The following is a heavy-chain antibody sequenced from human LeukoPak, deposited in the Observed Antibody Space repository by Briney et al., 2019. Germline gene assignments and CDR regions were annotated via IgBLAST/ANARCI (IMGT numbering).Heavy chain of an antibody. CDR1: GGSISNYY. Sequence: PSETLSLTCTVSGGSISNYYWSWIRQPPGKGLEWIGYVYDTDTTNYNPSLQSRVTISLDTSNYQFSLTLTSITAADTAVYFCARDLGMADFDYWGQGTLVTVSS. J-gene: IGHJ4*02. V-gene: IGHV4-59*01. CDR3: ARDLGMADFDY. D-gene: IGHD6-13*01. CDR2: VYDTDTT.